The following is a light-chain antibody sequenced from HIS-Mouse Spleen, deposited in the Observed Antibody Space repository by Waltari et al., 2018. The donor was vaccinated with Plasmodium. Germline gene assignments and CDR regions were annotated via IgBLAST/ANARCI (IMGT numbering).Light chain of an antibody. CDR2: EDN. Sequence: NFMLTQPHSVSESPGKTVTISCTRSSGTIARNYVQWYQQRPGRAPTTVIYEDNQRPSGVPDRFSGSIDSSSNSASLTISGLKTEDEADYYCQSYDSSNRVFGGGTKLTVL. CDR3: QSYDSSNRV. CDR1: SGTIARNY. J-gene: IGLJ3*02. V-gene: IGLV6-57*04.